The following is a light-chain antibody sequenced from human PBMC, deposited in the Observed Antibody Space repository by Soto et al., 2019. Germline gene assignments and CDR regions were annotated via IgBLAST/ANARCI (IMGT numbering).Light chain of an antibody. Sequence: IVLTHSLGTLSLSPGERATLSCRASQTVRNNYLAWYQQKPGQAPRLLIYDASSRATGIPDRFSGGGSGTDFTLTISRLEPEDFAVYYCPQFSSYPLTFGGGTKVDIK. V-gene: IGKV3-20*01. J-gene: IGKJ4*01. CDR1: QTVRNNY. CDR2: DAS. CDR3: PQFSSYPLT.